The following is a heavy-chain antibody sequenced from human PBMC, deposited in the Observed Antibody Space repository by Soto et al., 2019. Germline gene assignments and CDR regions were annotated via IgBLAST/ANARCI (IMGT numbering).Heavy chain of an antibody. CDR2: ISWNSGSI. J-gene: IGHJ3*02. Sequence: GGSLRLSCAASGFTFDDYAMHWVRQAPGKGLEWVSGISWNSGSIGYADSVKGRFTISRDNAKNSLYLQMNSLRAEDTAVYYWAEESGAGSSYAFDIWGQGTMVTVSS. D-gene: IGHD6-6*01. V-gene: IGHV3-9*01. CDR1: GFTFDDYA. CDR3: AEESGAGSSYAFDI.